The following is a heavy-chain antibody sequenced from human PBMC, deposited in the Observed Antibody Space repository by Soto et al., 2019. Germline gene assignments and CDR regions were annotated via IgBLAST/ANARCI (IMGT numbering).Heavy chain of an antibody. J-gene: IGHJ4*02. D-gene: IGHD3-16*01. CDR3: AKDFFPVRGPAAPRPSYFGF. Sequence: QVQLVESGGGVVQPGRSLRLSCAASGFTFSNYDMHWVRQAPGEGLEWVAVLSFDGTSKNYADSVKGRFTISRDNSKNPLFLQMDRLRTEDTAVYFCAKDFFPVRGPAAPRPSYFGFRGPGTLVTVSS. V-gene: IGHV3-30*18. CDR2: LSFDGTSK. CDR1: GFTFSNYD.